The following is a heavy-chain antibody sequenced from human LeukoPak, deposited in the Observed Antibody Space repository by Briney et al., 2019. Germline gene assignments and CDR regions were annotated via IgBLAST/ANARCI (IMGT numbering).Heavy chain of an antibody. V-gene: IGHV1-2*02. Sequence: ASVKVSCKASGYTFTSYYMHWVRQAPGQGLEWMGWINPNSGGTNYAQKFQGRVTMTRDTSISTAYMELSRLRSDDTAVYYCARISAGPNWFDPWGQGTLVTVSS. CDR3: ARISAGPNWFDP. D-gene: IGHD6-13*01. CDR1: GYTFTSYY. CDR2: INPNSGGT. J-gene: IGHJ5*02.